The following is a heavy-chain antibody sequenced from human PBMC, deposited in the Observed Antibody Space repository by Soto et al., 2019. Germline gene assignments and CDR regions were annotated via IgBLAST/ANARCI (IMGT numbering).Heavy chain of an antibody. D-gene: IGHD3-10*01. CDR1: GGSMREYF. CDR3: ARDGYDGSGSPYPAY. V-gene: IGHV4-59*01. CDR2: VYYLGST. Sequence: SETLSLTCTVSGGSMREYFWSWIRQSPGKGLEWIGYVYYLGSTDYNPSLKSRVTISVDTSKRQFSLKLSSVTVADTAVYYCARDGYDGSGSPYPAYWGPGAQVTVSS. J-gene: IGHJ4*02.